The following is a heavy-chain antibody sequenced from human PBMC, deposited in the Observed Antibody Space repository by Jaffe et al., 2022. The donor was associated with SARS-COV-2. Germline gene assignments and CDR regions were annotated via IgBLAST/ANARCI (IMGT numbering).Heavy chain of an antibody. CDR1: GFTFSSYA. D-gene: IGHD6-19*01. J-gene: IGHJ4*02. V-gene: IGHV3-30*04. CDR2: ISYDGSNK. CDR3: AKADARSSGWYLGQWELLDGGFDY. Sequence: QVQLVESGGGVVQPGRSLRLSCAASGFTFSSYAMHWVRQAPGKGLEWVAVISYDGSNKYYADSVKGRFTISRDNSKNTLYLQMNSLRAEDTAVYYCAKADARSSGWYLGQWELLDGGFDYWGQGTLVTVSS.